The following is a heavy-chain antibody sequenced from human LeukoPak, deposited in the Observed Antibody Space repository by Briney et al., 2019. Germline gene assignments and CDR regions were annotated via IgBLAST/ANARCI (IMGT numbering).Heavy chain of an antibody. J-gene: IGHJ3*02. D-gene: IGHD5-18*01. CDR2: IKEDGSLT. CDR1: GFTFSTSW. Sequence: PGGSLRLSCAASGFTFSTSWMDWVRQAPGKGLEWVANIKEDGSLTFYVDSVKGRFTISRDNAKNSLYLQMNSLRVDDTAVYYCARDRGYKAFDIWGQGKMVTVSS. CDR3: ARDRGYKAFDI. V-gene: IGHV3-7*03.